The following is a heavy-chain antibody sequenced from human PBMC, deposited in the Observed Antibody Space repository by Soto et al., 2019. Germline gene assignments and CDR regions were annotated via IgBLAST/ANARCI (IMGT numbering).Heavy chain of an antibody. V-gene: IGHV5-51*01. Sequence: GESLKISCEGSGYSFTSYWIGWVRQMPGKGLEWMGIIYPGDSDTRYSPSFQGQVTISADKSISTAYLQWSSLKASDTAMYYCATKGYYDYIWGSYNSAFDIWGQGTMVTVSS. CDR1: GYSFTSYW. J-gene: IGHJ3*02. CDR3: ATKGYYDYIWGSYNSAFDI. CDR2: IYPGDSDT. D-gene: IGHD3-16*01.